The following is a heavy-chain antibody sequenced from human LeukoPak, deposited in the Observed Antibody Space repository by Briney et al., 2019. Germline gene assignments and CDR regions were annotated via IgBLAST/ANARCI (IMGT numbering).Heavy chain of an antibody. Sequence: PGGSLRLSCAASGFTFSDYYMSWIRQAPGKGLEWVPYISSSGSTIYYADSVKGRFTISRDNAKNSLYLQMNSLRAEDTAVYYCARDPTTVDTAMVYWGQGTLVTVSS. CDR1: GFTFSDYY. D-gene: IGHD5-18*01. V-gene: IGHV3-11*04. CDR3: ARDPTTVDTAMVY. CDR2: ISSSGSTI. J-gene: IGHJ4*02.